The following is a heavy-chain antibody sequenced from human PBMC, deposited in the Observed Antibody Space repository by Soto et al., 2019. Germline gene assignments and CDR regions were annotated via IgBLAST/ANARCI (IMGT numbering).Heavy chain of an antibody. J-gene: IGHJ4*02. CDR2: IYYSGST. CDR1: GGSISSYY. Sequence: QVQLQESGPGLVKPSETLSLTCTVSGGSISSYYWSWIRQPPGKGLEWIGYIYYSGSTNYNPSLKSRVTISVDPPKNLLSLKLSCLTAADTAVYYCARLAYERSGYLDWGQGTLVTVSS. V-gene: IGHV4-59*08. D-gene: IGHD3-22*01. CDR3: ARLAYERSGYLD.